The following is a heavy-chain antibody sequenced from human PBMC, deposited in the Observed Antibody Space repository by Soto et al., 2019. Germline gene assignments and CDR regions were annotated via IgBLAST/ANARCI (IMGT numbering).Heavy chain of an antibody. Sequence: QVQLVQSRAEVKNAGASVKVSCKASGYSFTRYGIAWARQAPGQGLEWMGWINTYNGNTNYAQNLQGRVTLTTDTSTSTAYMELTSLRSNDTAIYYCAMVDVYVTPSPQDVWGQGTPVIVSS. CDR1: GYSFTRYG. CDR3: AMVDVYVTPSPQDV. CDR2: INTYNGNT. D-gene: IGHD3-16*01. V-gene: IGHV1-18*01. J-gene: IGHJ6*02.